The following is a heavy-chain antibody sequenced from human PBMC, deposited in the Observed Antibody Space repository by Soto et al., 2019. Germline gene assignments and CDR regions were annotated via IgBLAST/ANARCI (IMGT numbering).Heavy chain of an antibody. J-gene: IGHJ4*02. V-gene: IGHV4-31*03. Sequence: TLSLTCTVSGGSISSGGYYWSWIRQHPGKGLEWIGYIYYSGSTYYNPSLKSRVTISVDTSKNQFSLKLSSVTAADTAVYYCARGSVVAANLFDYWSQGTLVTVSS. D-gene: IGHD2-15*01. CDR2: IYYSGST. CDR1: GGSISSGGYY. CDR3: ARGSVVAANLFDY.